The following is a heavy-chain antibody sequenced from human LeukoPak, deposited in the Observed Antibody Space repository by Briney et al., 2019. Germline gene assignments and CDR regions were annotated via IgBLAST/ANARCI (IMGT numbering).Heavy chain of an antibody. J-gene: IGHJ4*02. V-gene: IGHV3-73*01. Sequence: PGGSPRLSCAASGFTFSGSAMHWVRQASGKGLEWVGRIRSKANSYATAYAASVKGRFTISRDDSKNTAYLQMNSLKTEDTAVYYCTREGGGLLWFGELDYWGQGTLVTVSS. CDR2: IRSKANSYAT. D-gene: IGHD3-10*01. CDR3: TREGGGLLWFGELDY. CDR1: GFTFSGSA.